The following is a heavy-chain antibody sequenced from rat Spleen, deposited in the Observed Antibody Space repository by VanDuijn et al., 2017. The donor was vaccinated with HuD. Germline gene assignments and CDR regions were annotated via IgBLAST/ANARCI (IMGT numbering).Heavy chain of an antibody. CDR3: ARHPNYSPFDY. V-gene: IGHV5-7*01. CDR2: ISYDGSST. CDR1: GFTFSDYN. D-gene: IGHD1-1*01. J-gene: IGHJ2*01. Sequence: EVQLVESGGGLVQPGRSMKLSCAASGFTFSDYNMAWVRQAPGKGLEWVATISYDGSSTYYRDSVKGRFTISRDNAKSTLYLQMDSLRSEDTATYYCARHPNYSPFDYWGQGVMVTVSS.